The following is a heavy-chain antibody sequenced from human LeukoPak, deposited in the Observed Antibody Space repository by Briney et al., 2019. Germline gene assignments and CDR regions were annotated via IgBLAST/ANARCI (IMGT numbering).Heavy chain of an antibody. D-gene: IGHD2-2*01. J-gene: IGHJ4*02. V-gene: IGHV3-30*18. Sequence: PGGSLRLSCAASGFTFSSYGMHGVRQAPGKGLEWVAVISYDGSNKYYADSVKGRFTISRDNSKNTLYLQMNSLRAEDTAVYYCAKDLTAPLGSCSSTSCGGLDSWGQGTLVTVSS. CDR3: AKDLTAPLGSCSSTSCGGLDS. CDR2: ISYDGSNK. CDR1: GFTFSSYG.